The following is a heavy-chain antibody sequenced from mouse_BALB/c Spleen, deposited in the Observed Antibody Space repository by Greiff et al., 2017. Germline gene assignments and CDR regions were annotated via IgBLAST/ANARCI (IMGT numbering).Heavy chain of an antibody. CDR1: GYTFSSYW. Sequence: QVQLQQSGAELMKPGASVKISCKATGYTFSSYWIEWVKQRPGHGLEWIGEILPGSGSTNYNEKFKGKATVTADTSSNTAYMQLSSLTSEDSAVYYWARRENLDGSSDCYFDGGRAGSTVTVST. J-gene: IGHJ1*01. V-gene: IGHV1-9*01. CDR2: ILPGSGST. D-gene: IGHD1-1*01. CDR3: ARRENLDGSSDCYFDG.